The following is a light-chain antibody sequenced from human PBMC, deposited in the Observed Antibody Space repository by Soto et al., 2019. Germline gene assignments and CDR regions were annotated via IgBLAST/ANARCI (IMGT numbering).Light chain of an antibody. J-gene: IGLJ1*01. CDR1: SSDVGANNY. CDR3: SSYAGANRV. CDR2: EGT. V-gene: IGLV2-8*01. Sequence: QSALTQPPSASGSPGQSVTISCTGTSSDVGANNYVSWYQQHPGTAPKLMIYEGTKRPSGVPDRFSGSKSGNTASLTVSGLQAEDGDDYYCSSYAGANRVFGTGTKLTVL.